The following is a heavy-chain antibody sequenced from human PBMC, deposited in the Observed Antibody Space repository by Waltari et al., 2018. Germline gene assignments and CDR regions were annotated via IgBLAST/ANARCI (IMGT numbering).Heavy chain of an antibody. V-gene: IGHV4-59*01. CDR3: ARVDCSSTSCYGQSFDI. CDR2: IYYSGST. D-gene: IGHD2-2*01. Sequence: QVQLQESGPGLVKPSETLSLTCTVSGGSISSYYWSWIRQHPGKGLEWIGYIYYSGSTNYNPSLKSRVTISVDTSKNQFSLKLSSVTAADTAVYYCARVDCSSTSCYGQSFDIWGQGTMVTVSS. J-gene: IGHJ3*02. CDR1: GGSISSYY.